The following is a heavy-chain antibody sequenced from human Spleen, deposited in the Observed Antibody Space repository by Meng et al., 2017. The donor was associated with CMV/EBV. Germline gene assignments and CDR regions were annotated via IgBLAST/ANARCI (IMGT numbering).Heavy chain of an antibody. CDR1: TSGVG. CDR2: IYWNDNK. D-gene: IGHD3-3*01. Sequence: TSGVGVGWIRQPPGKALEWLALIYWNDNKPYSPSLKSRLNITKDTSKNQVVLTMTNMDPVDTATYYCARSTYYDFWSDYYSNWFDPWGQGTLVTVSS. CDR3: ARSTYYDFWSDYYSNWFDP. J-gene: IGHJ5*02. V-gene: IGHV2-5*01.